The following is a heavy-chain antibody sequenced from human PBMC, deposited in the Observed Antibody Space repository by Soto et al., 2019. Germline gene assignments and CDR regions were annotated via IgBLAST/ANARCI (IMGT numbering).Heavy chain of an antibody. Sequence: GGSLRLSCAASGFTFSSYAMSWVRQAPGKGLEWVSAISGSGGSTYYADSVKGRFTISRDNSKNTLYLQMNSLRAEDTAVYYCAKGEVAIFGVVITTPAKRYYHYGMDVWGQGTTVTVSS. V-gene: IGHV3-23*01. CDR1: GFTFSSYA. D-gene: IGHD3-3*01. J-gene: IGHJ6*02. CDR2: ISGSGGST. CDR3: AKGEVAIFGVVITTPAKRYYHYGMDV.